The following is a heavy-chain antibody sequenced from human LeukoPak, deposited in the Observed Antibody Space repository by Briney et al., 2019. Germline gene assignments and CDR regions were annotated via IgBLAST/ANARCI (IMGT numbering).Heavy chain of an antibody. CDR1: GYTFTGYY. D-gene: IGHD6-19*01. J-gene: IGHJ4*02. Sequence: ASVKVSCKASGYTFTGYYMHWVRQAPGQGLEWMGWINPNSGGTNCAQKFQGWVTMTRDTSISTAYMELSRLRSDDTAVYYCARENSSGWSGYFDYWGQGTLVTVSS. CDR2: INPNSGGT. CDR3: ARENSSGWSGYFDY. V-gene: IGHV1-2*04.